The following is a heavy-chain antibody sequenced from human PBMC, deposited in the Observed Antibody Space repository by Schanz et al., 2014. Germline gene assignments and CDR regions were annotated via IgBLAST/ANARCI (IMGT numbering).Heavy chain of an antibody. J-gene: IGHJ5*02. CDR3: ARGRGCTGGSCYSWFDL. V-gene: IGHV1-69*02. CDR2: IVPIAGIT. Sequence: QVHLVQSGAEVKKPGSSVKVSCKASGGTFSSDTFSWVRQAPGQGLEWMGRIVPIAGITNYAQRFQGRVTITADKSSDTAYMELSSLRSEDTAVYYCARGRGCTGGSCYSWFDLWGQGTLVIVSS. D-gene: IGHD2-15*01. CDR1: GGTFSSDT.